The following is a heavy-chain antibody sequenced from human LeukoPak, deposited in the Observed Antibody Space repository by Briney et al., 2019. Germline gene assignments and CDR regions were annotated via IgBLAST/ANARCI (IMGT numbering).Heavy chain of an antibody. D-gene: IGHD5-24*01. CDR2: INPNSGGT. J-gene: IGHJ4*02. Sequence: GASVKVSCKASGYTFTGYYMHWVRQAPGQGLEWMGWINPNSGGTNYAQKFQGRVTMTRDTSISTAYMELSSLRSEDMAVYYCARALTWLQFNLLGYWGQGTLVTVSS. CDR1: GYTFTGYY. CDR3: ARALTWLQFNLLGY. V-gene: IGHV1-2*02.